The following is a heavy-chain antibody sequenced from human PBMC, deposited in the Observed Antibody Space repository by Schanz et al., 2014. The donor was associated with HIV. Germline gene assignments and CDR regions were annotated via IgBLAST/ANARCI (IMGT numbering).Heavy chain of an antibody. D-gene: IGHD2-21*01. CDR3: ARDVVVQSHALMDV. Sequence: QVQLQHWGAGLLKPSETLSLTCAVYGGSFSGYYWSWIRQPPGKGLEWIGEINHSGSTNYNPSLRSRVTISGDTPKNQFSLKLSSVTAADTAVYYCARDVVVQSHALMDVWGQGATVTVSS. J-gene: IGHJ6*02. CDR1: GGSFSGYY. CDR2: INHSGST. V-gene: IGHV4-34*01.